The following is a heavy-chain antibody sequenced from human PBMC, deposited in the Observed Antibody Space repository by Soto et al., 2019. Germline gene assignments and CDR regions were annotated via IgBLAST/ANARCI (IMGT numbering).Heavy chain of an antibody. CDR2: ILYDGSKE. Sequence: SLRLSCTDSGFSFNTYVMHWVRQAPGKGLEWVARILYDGSKEYYADPVKGRFTISRDNSKNTLYLQMDRLRVEDTAVYFCAKGLALMADHWGQGTPVTVSS. D-gene: IGHD2-21*01. CDR3: AKGLALMADH. CDR1: GFSFNTYV. J-gene: IGHJ4*02. V-gene: IGHV3-30*18.